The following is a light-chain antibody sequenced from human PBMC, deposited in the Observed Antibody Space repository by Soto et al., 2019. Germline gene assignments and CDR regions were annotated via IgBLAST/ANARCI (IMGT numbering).Light chain of an antibody. Sequence: EIVMTQSPATLSVSPGERATLSCRASQSVSSNLAWYQQKPGQPPRLLIYGASTRVTGIPDRFSGSGSGTEFTLTISSLQSEDFAVYYCQQYNNWPPYTFGQGTKLEI. J-gene: IGKJ2*01. CDR3: QQYNNWPPYT. V-gene: IGKV3-15*01. CDR1: QSVSSN. CDR2: GAS.